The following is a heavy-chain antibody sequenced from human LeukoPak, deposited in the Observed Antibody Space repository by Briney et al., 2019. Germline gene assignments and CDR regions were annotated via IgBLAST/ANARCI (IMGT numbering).Heavy chain of an antibody. V-gene: IGHV3-48*01. CDR2: ISSSSSTI. J-gene: IGHJ4*02. CDR3: AREMATTIDY. CDR1: GFTFSSYS. D-gene: IGHD5-24*01. Sequence: PGGSLRLSCAASGFTFSSYSMNWVRQAPGKGLEWVSYISSSSSTIYYADSVKGRFTISRDNAKNSLYLQMNSLRAEDTAVYYCAREMATTIDYWGQGTLVTVSS.